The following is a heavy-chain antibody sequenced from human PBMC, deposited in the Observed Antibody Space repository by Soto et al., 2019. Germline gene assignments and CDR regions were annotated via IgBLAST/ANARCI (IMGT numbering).Heavy chain of an antibody. CDR2: IYYSGST. D-gene: IGHD3-9*01. Sequence: SETLSLTCTVSGGSISSGGYYWSWIRQHPGKGLEWIGYIYYSGSTYYNPSLKSRVTISVDTSKNQFSLKLSSVTAADTTVYYCARSRPLSYFDYWGQGTLVTVSS. V-gene: IGHV4-31*03. J-gene: IGHJ4*02. CDR1: GGSISSGGYY. CDR3: ARSRPLSYFDY.